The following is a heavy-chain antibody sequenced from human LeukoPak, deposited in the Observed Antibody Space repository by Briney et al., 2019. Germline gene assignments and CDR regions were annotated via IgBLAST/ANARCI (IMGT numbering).Heavy chain of an antibody. CDR2: ISGSGDDT. CDR3: AYWGQWQLIVRHYSYYYMDV. D-gene: IGHD6-19*01. CDR1: GLHFSPHA. Sequence: PGGSLRLSCAASGLHFSPHAMSWVRQAPGRGLEWVSGISGSGDDTFYADSVKGRVTISRDNSKNTLYLQMSSLRADVEASYTAAYWGQWQLIVRHYSYYYMDVWGKGTTVTVSS. V-gene: IGHV3-23*01. J-gene: IGHJ6*03.